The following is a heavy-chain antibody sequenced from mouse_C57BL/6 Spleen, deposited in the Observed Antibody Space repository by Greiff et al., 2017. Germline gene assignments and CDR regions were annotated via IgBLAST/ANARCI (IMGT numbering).Heavy chain of an antibody. CDR3: VGDGSSYGYFDV. D-gene: IGHD1-1*01. V-gene: IGHV1-53*01. J-gene: IGHJ1*03. CDR1: GYTFTSYW. Sequence: QVHVKQPGTELVKPGASVKLSCKASGYTFTSYWMHWVKQRPGQGLEWIGNINPSNGGTNYNEKFKSKATLTVDKSSSTAYMQLSSLTSEDSAVYYCVGDGSSYGYFDVWGTGTTVTVSS. CDR2: INPSNGGT.